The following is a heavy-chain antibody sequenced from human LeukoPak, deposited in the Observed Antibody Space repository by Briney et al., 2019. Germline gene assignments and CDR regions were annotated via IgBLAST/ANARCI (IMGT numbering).Heavy chain of an antibody. D-gene: IGHD4-17*01. V-gene: IGHV4-59*12. CDR2: IYHTGST. CDR3: AREGTTVTHFDY. CDR1: GGSISTYY. J-gene: IGHJ4*02. Sequence: SKTLSLTCTVSGGSISTYYWSWIRQPPGKGLEWIGYIYHTGSTKYNPSLKSRLNISVDTSKNQFSLKLTSVTAADAAVYYCAREGTTVTHFDYWGQGTLVTVSS.